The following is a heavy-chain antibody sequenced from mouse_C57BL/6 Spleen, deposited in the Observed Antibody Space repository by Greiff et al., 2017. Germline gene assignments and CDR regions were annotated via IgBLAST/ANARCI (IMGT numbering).Heavy chain of an antibody. CDR3: ARGAVYYYGSSYDAMDY. V-gene: IGHV1-85*01. D-gene: IGHD1-1*01. Sequence: QVQLQQSGPELVKPGASVKLSCKASGYTFTSYDINWVKQRPGQGLEWIGWIYPRDGSTKYNEKFKGKATLTVDTSSSTAYMELHSLTSEDSAVYFCARGAVYYYGSSYDAMDYWGQGTSVTVSS. CDR2: IYPRDGST. CDR1: GYTFTSYD. J-gene: IGHJ4*01.